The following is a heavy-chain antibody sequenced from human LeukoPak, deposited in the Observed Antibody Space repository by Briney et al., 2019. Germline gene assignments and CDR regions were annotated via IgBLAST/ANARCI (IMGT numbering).Heavy chain of an antibody. CDR1: GFTFSSYW. CDR2: IKQDGSEK. Sequence: PGGSLTLSCAASGFTFSSYWMSWVRQAPGKGLEWVANIKQDGSEKYYVDSVKGRFTISRDNAKNSLYLQMNSLRAEDTGVYYCARDLYRIVVVPHYFDYWGQGTLVTVSS. CDR3: ARDLYRIVVVPHYFDY. V-gene: IGHV3-7*01. J-gene: IGHJ4*02. D-gene: IGHD3-22*01.